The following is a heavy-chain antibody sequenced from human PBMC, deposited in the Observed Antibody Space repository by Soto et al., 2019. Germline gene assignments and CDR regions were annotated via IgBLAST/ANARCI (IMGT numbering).Heavy chain of an antibody. Sequence: GASVKVSCKASGGTFSSYAISWVRQAPGQGLEWMGGIIPIFGTANYAQKFQGRVTITADESTSTAYMELSSLRSEDTAVYYCAKGELPMVRGVYPSYYYYGMDVWGQGTTVTVSS. J-gene: IGHJ6*02. D-gene: IGHD3-10*01. CDR1: GGTFSSYA. CDR3: AKGELPMVRGVYPSYYYYGMDV. CDR2: IIPIFGTA. V-gene: IGHV1-69*13.